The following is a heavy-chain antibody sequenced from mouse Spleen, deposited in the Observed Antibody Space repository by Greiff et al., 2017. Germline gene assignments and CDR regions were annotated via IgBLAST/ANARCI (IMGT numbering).Heavy chain of an antibody. Sequence: QVQLKESGTELVKPGASVKLSCKASGYTFTSYWMHWVKQRPGQGLEWIGYINPSTGYTEYNQKFKDKATLTADKSSSTAYMQLSSLTSEDSAVYYCARDWYYYGSSYRTWFAYWGQGTLVTVSA. CDR2: INPSTGYT. D-gene: IGHD1-1*01. J-gene: IGHJ3*01. CDR1: GYTFTSYW. CDR3: ARDWYYYGSSYRTWFAY. V-gene: IGHV1-7*01.